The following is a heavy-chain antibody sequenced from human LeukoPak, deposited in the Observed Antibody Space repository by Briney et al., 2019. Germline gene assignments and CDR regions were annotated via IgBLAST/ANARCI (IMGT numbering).Heavy chain of an antibody. J-gene: IGHJ4*02. CDR2: ISSSGSTI. Sequence: GGSLRLSCAASGFTFSSYEMNWVRQAPGKGLEWVSYISSSGSTIYYADSVKGRFTISRDNAKNSLYLQMNSLRAEDRAVYYCARVDYGDLYFDYWGQGTLVTVSS. CDR1: GFTFSSYE. CDR3: ARVDYGDLYFDY. D-gene: IGHD4-17*01. V-gene: IGHV3-48*03.